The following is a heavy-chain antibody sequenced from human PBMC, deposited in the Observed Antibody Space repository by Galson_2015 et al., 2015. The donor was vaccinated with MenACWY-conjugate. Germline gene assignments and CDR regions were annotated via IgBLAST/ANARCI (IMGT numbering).Heavy chain of an antibody. CDR3: ARGRGSLYYYMDV. J-gene: IGHJ6*03. Sequence: SLRLSCAASGFTFSPYRMHWVRQAPGKGLEWVTLISFDGSKKYYADSVKGRFTISRDNSKHTLYLQMNSLRAEDTAVYYCARGRGSLYYYMDVWGKGTTVTVSS. V-gene: IGHV3-30*01. CDR2: ISFDGSKK. D-gene: IGHD3-10*01. CDR1: GFTFSPYR.